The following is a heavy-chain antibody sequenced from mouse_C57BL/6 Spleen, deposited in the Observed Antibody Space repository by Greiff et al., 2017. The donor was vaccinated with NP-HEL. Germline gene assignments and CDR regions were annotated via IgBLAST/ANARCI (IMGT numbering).Heavy chain of an antibody. CDR3: AADSSGYVPLFDY. Sequence: EVKLLESGPELVKPGASVKISCKASGYSFTDYNMNWVKQSNGKSLEWIGVINPNYDTTSYNQKFKGKATLTVDQSSSTAYMQLNSLTSEDSAVYYCAADSSGYVPLFDYWGQGTTLTVSS. CDR2: INPNYDTT. D-gene: IGHD3-2*02. V-gene: IGHV1-39*01. CDR1: GYSFTDYN. J-gene: IGHJ2*01.